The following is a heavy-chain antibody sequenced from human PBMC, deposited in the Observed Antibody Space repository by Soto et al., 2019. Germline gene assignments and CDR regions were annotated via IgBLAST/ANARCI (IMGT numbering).Heavy chain of an antibody. D-gene: IGHD1-1*01. CDR2: ISAHNGNT. CDR1: GYAFTTYG. V-gene: IGHV1-18*01. J-gene: IGHJ4*02. CDR3: ARGRYVDY. Sequence: QVHLVQSGAEVKKPGASVKVSCKGSGYAFTTYGITWVRQAPGQGLEWMGWISAHNGNTNYAKKLQGRVTVTRDPSTSTAYMELRSLRSDDTAVYYFARGRYVDYWGQGALVTVSS.